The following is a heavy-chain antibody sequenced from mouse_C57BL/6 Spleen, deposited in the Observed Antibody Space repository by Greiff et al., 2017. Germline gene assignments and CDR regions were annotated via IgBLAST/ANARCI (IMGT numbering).Heavy chain of an antibody. V-gene: IGHV1-55*01. D-gene: IGHD1-1*01. CDR2: IYPGSGST. Sequence: QVQLQQSGAELVKPGASVKMSCKASGYTFTSYWITWVKQRPGQGLEWIGDIYPGSGSTNYNEKFKSKATLTVDTSSSTAYMQLSSLTSEDSAVYYCARNPLYYGSSYGYFDVWGTGTTVTVSS. CDR1: GYTFTSYW. J-gene: IGHJ1*03. CDR3: ARNPLYYGSSYGYFDV.